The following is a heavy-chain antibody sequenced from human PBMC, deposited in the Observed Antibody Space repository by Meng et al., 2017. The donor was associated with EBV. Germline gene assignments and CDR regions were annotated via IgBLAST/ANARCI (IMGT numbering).Heavy chain of an antibody. J-gene: IGHJ4*02. CDR2: ISSSSSYI. CDR1: GFTFSSYS. D-gene: IGHD3-3*01. Sequence: VVLVKGGGGLVKPGGSCSLCCAASGFTFSSYSMNWVRQAPGKGLEWVSSISSSSSYIYYADSVKGRFTISRDNAKNSLYLQMNSLRAEDTAVYYCARYYLEWALDYWGQGTLVTVSS. V-gene: IGHV3-21*01. CDR3: ARYYLEWALDY.